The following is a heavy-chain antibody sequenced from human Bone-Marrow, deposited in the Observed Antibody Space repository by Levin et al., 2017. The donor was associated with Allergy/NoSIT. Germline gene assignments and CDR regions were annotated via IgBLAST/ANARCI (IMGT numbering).Heavy chain of an antibody. V-gene: IGHV3-74*01. J-gene: IGHJ4*02. Sequence: GESLKISCLISGFSLTGNSLEWVRQVPGQGLQWVARLSGDGTTTTYADSVKGRFTISGDSPRNTVYLQMNSLRVDDTAVYYCLGSGGNSVWGQGTLVTVSS. CDR1: GFSLTGNS. CDR3: LGSGGNSV. D-gene: IGHD4-23*01. CDR2: LSGDGTTT.